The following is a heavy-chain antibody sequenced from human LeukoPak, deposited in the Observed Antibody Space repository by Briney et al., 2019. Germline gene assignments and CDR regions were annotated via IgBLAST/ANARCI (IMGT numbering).Heavy chain of an antibody. CDR1: GGSFSSYY. J-gene: IGHJ4*02. D-gene: IGHD3-3*01. CDR2: IYYSGST. CDR3: ASNDFWSGYYFDY. Sequence: SETLSLTCAVYGGSFSSYYWSWIRQPPGKGLEWIGYIYYSGSTNYNPSLKSRVTISVDTSKNQFSLKLSSVTAADTAVYYCASNDFWSGYYFDYWGQGTLVTVSS. V-gene: IGHV4-59*12.